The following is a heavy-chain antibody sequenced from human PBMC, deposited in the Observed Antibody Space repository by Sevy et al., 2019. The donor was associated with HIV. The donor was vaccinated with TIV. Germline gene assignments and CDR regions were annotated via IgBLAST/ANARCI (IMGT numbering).Heavy chain of an antibody. CDR2: SRAYNGNK. V-gene: IGHV1-18*01. D-gene: IGHD6-6*01. CDR3: ARESSIAARPGIDY. CDR1: GYTFTSYG. J-gene: IGHJ4*02. Sequence: ASVKVSCKASGYTFTSYGISWVRQAPGQGLEWMGWSRAYNGNKNYAQKLQGRVTMTTDTSMSTAYMELRSLRSDDTAVYYCARESSIAARPGIDYWGQGTLVTVSS.